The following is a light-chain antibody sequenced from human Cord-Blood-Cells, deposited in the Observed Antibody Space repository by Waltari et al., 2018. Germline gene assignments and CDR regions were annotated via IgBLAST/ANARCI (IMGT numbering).Light chain of an antibody. CDR2: WAS. CDR3: QQYYSTPYT. V-gene: IGKV4-1*01. J-gene: IGKJ2*01. CDR1: QSVLYSTNNNNY. Sequence: DIVMTQSPDSLAVSLGERATINCKSSQSVLYSTNNNNYLAWDQQKPGQPPELLIYWASTRESGVPDRFSGSGSGTDFTLTISSLQAEDVAVYYCQQYYSTPYTFGQGTKLEIK.